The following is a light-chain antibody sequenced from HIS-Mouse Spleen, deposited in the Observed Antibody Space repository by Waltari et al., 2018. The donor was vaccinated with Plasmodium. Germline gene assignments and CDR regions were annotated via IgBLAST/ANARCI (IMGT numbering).Light chain of an antibody. V-gene: IGKV1-6*01. CDR3: LQDYNYPYT. Sequence: AIQIAQSPSSLSASVRDRVTITCRASQGIRNDLGWYQQKPGKAPKLLISAASSLQSGVPSRFSGSGSGTDFTLTISSLQPEDCATYYCLQDYNYPYTFGQGTKLEIK. J-gene: IGKJ2*01. CDR1: QGIRND. CDR2: AAS.